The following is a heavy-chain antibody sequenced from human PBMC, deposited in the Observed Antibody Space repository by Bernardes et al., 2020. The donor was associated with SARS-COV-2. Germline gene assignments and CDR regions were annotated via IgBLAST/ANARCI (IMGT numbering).Heavy chain of an antibody. CDR1: GLSVSSNY. Sequence: GGSLRLSCAVSGLSVSSNYMSWVRQAPGKGLEWVSVIYSGGSTYYADFVKGRFTISRDNSKNTVYVQMNSLRAEDTAVYYCASLYGDYGWFDPWGQGTLVTVSS. CDR2: IYSGGST. V-gene: IGHV3-53*01. J-gene: IGHJ5*02. CDR3: ASLYGDYGWFDP. D-gene: IGHD4-17*01.